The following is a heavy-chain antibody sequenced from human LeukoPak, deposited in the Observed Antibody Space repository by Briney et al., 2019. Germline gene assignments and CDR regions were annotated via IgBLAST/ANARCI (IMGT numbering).Heavy chain of an antibody. CDR1: GGSFSGYY. Sequence: SETLSLTCAVYGGSFSGYYWSWIRQPPGKGLEWIGEINHSGSTNYNPSLKSRVTISVDTSKNQFSLKLSSVTAADTAVYYCARLEIGNGDYGGDYWGQGTLVTVSS. J-gene: IGHJ4*02. D-gene: IGHD4-17*01. CDR2: INHSGST. V-gene: IGHV4-34*01. CDR3: ARLEIGNGDYGGDY.